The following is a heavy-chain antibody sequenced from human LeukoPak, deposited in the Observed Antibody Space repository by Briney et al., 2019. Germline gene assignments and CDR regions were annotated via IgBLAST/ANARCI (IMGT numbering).Heavy chain of an antibody. J-gene: IGHJ6*02. CDR2: IWYDGSIK. D-gene: IGHD6-13*01. V-gene: IGHV3-33*08. CDR1: AFTFRNYA. CDR3: ARDPMTAAGSKDGMDV. Sequence: GGSLRLSCAASAFTFRNYAMHWVRQAPGKGLEWVAVIWYDGSIKFYVDSVKGRFTISRDNSKNTLYLQMNSLRAEDTAVYYCARDPMTAAGSKDGMDVWGQGTTVTVSS.